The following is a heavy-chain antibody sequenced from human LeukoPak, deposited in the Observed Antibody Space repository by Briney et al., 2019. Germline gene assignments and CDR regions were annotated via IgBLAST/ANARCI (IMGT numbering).Heavy chain of an antibody. CDR2: FDPADGEP. J-gene: IGHJ4*02. Sequence: ASVKVSWKISGYTLTEVSMHWVRQAPGKGLEWMGGFDPADGEPIYAQKFQGRVTMGEDTSTDTAYMDLSSLRSEDTAVYYCATEVVGYGDVHYFDSWGQGTLVTVSS. CDR3: ATEVVGYGDVHYFDS. V-gene: IGHV1-24*01. D-gene: IGHD4-17*01. CDR1: GYTLTEVS.